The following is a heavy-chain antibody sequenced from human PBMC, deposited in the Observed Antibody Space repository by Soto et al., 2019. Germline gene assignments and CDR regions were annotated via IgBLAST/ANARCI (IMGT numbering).Heavy chain of an antibody. CDR3: ARGCEGYCSGGSFYSFGCYYIVV. V-gene: IGHV1-8*01. CDR1: GYTFTSYD. CDR2: MNPNSGNT. J-gene: IGHJ6*03. Sequence: QVQLVQSGAEVKKPGASVKVSCKASGYTFTSYDINWVRQATGQGLEWMGWMNPNSGNTGYAQKFQGRVTMTRNTSISTAYLDVSSLRSEDAAVYYCARGCEGYCSGGSFYSFGCYYIVVLRKGTTVTLSS. D-gene: IGHD2-15*01.